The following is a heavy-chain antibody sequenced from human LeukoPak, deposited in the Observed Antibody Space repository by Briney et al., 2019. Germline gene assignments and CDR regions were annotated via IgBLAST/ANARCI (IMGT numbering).Heavy chain of an antibody. J-gene: IGHJ5*02. CDR1: GFTFSSYW. D-gene: IGHD3-16*01. CDR2: IKQDGSEK. CDR3: ARALTEGEFDP. V-gene: IGHV3-7*02. Sequence: GGSLRLSCAASGFTFSSYWMSWVRQAPGKGLEWVANIKQDGSEKYYVDSVKGRFTTSRDNAKNSLYLQMNSLRAEDTAVYYCARALTEGEFDPWGQGTLVTVSS.